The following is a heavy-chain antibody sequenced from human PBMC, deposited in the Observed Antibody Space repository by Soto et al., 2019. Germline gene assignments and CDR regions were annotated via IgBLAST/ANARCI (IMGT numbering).Heavy chain of an antibody. CDR2: IKQDGSEK. CDR1: GFTFSSYW. Sequence: GGSLRLSCAASGFTFSSYWMSWVRQAPGKGLEWVANIKQDGSEKYYVDSVKGRFTISRDNAKNSLYLQMNSLRAEDTAVYYCARAVSWYSSSWYVVYYYYMDVWGKGTTVTVSS. D-gene: IGHD6-13*01. CDR3: ARAVSWYSSSWYVVYYYYMDV. V-gene: IGHV3-7*01. J-gene: IGHJ6*03.